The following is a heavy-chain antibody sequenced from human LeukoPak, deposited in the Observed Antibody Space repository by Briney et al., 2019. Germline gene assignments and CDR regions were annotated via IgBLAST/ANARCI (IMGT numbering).Heavy chain of an antibody. CDR1: GYTLTELS. CDR2: FDPEDGET. Sequence: ASVKVSCKVSGYTLTELSMHWVRQAPGKGLEWMGGFDPEDGETIYAQKFQGRVTMTEDTSTDTAYMELSSLRSEDTAVYYCAREGGGYYDSSGYHPYYYYYYMDVWGKGTTVTVSS. V-gene: IGHV1-24*01. D-gene: IGHD3-22*01. CDR3: AREGGGYYDSSGYHPYYYYYYMDV. J-gene: IGHJ6*03.